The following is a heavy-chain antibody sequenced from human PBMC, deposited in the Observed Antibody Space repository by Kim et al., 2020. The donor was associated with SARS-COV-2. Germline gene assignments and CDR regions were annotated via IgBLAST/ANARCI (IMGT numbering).Heavy chain of an antibody. CDR3: ATEDWESRYFEL. CDR2: ISSSGSYV. D-gene: IGHD3-9*01. V-gene: IGHV3-21*01. CDR1: GFTFSNYN. Sequence: GGSLRLSCAASGFTFSNYNMNWVRQAPGKGLEWVSFISSSGSYVYYADSVKGRFTISRDNAKNSLYLQMNSLRAEDTAVYYCATEDWESRYFELWGRGTLVTVSS. J-gene: IGHJ2*01.